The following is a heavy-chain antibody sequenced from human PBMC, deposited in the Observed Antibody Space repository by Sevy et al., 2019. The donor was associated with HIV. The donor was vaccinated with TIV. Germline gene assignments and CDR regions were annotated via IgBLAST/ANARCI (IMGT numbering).Heavy chain of an antibody. CDR3: AKDPSYYDSSGYAGY. Sequence: GGSLSLSCAASGFTFSSYAMSWVRQAPGKGLEWVSAISGSGGSTYYADSVKGRFTISRDNSKNTLYLQMNSLRAEDTAVYYCAKDPSYYDSSGYAGYWGQGTLVTVSS. J-gene: IGHJ4*02. CDR1: GFTFSSYA. V-gene: IGHV3-23*01. D-gene: IGHD3-22*01. CDR2: ISGSGGST.